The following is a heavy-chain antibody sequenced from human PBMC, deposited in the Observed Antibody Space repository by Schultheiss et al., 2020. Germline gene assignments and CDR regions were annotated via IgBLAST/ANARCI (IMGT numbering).Heavy chain of an antibody. CDR3: AKLSSSSSAFYYYYMDV. CDR1: GFTFGDFD. V-gene: IGHV3-23*01. J-gene: IGHJ6*03. D-gene: IGHD6-6*01. Sequence: GGSLRLSCTASGFTFGDFDVNWVRQAPGKGLEWVSAISGSGGTTYYADSVKGRFTISRDNSKNTLFLQMRSLRGEDTAVYFCAKLSSSSSAFYYYYMDVWGKGTSVTVSS. CDR2: ISGSGGTT.